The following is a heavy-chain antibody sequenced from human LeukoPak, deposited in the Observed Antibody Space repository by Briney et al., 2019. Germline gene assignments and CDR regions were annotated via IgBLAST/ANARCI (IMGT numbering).Heavy chain of an antibody. CDR3: ARDASNYYYGSGSYYYYYGMDV. V-gene: IGHV1-18*04. J-gene: IGHJ6*04. D-gene: IGHD3-10*01. CDR1: GYTFTSYG. Sequence: ASVKVSCKASGYTFTSYGISWVRQAPGQGLEGMGWISAYNGNTNYAQKLQGRVTMTTDTSTSTAYMELRSLRSDDTAVYYCARDASNYYYGSGSYYYYYGMDVWGKGTTVTVSS. CDR2: ISAYNGNT.